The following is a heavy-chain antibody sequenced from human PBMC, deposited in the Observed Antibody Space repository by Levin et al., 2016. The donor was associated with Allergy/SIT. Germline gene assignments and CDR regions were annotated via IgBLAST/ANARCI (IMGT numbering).Heavy chain of an antibody. CDR3: ARVVVAATRYYYYYGMDV. V-gene: IGHV3-7*02. D-gene: IGHD2-15*01. Sequence: VRQMPGKGLEWVANIKQDGSEKYYVDSVKGRFTISRDNAKNSLYLQMNSLRAEDTAVYYCARVVVAATRYYYYYGMDVWGQGTTVTVSS. J-gene: IGHJ6*02. CDR2: IKQDGSEK.